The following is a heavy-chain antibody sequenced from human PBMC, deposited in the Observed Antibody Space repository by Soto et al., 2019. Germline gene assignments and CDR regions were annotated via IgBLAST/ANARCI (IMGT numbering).Heavy chain of an antibody. CDR3: ASRDPGTSVDY. J-gene: IGHJ4*02. CDR2: IYRTGST. V-gene: IGHV4-4*02. CDR1: GGSFTSNNW. Sequence: QVQLQESGQGLVMPSGTLSLTCAVSGGSFTSNNWWTWVRQPPGQGLEWIGEIYRTGSTNYNPSLKSRVTISLDKSENQFSLKVTSLTAADTAVYYCASRDPGTSVDYWGQGTLVTVSS. D-gene: IGHD1-7*01.